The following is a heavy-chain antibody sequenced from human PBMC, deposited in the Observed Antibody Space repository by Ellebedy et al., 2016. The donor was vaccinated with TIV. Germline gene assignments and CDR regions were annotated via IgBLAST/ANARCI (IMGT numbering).Heavy chain of an antibody. CDR1: GCTFADYA. Sequence: PGGSLRLSCAASGCTFADYAMHWVRQATGKDLEWVSLITGYGDNTYYADSVKGRFTISRDNSKNSLYLQMNSLRTEDTALYYCAKDICSSRNYHYGMDVWGQGTTVTVSS. J-gene: IGHJ6*02. D-gene: IGHD6-13*01. CDR2: ITGYGDNT. CDR3: AKDICSSRNYHYGMDV. V-gene: IGHV3-43*02.